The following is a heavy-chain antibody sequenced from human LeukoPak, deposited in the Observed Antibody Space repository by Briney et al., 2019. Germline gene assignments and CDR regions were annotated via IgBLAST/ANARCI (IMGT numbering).Heavy chain of an antibody. J-gene: IGHJ1*01. CDR3: ARDNDRSTWVTGHFQH. V-gene: IGHV4-31*02. CDR2: ISYTGSI. CDR1: GGSISSGGY. D-gene: IGHD2/OR15-2a*01. Sequence: PSQTLSLTCNVSGGSISSGGYWSWIRQHPGKGLEWIGYISYTGSIYYPPSLRSRVTISADTSKNQFSLKLNSVTAADTAVYYCARDNDRSTWVTGHFQHWGPGTLVTVSS.